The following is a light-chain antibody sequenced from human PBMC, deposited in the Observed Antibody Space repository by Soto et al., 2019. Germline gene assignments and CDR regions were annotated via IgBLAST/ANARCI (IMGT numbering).Light chain of an antibody. Sequence: QSVLTQPASVSGSPGQSITISCTGTSGDVGSYSPVSWYQQLPGKAPKLIIYEVTKRPSGVSNRFSGSNSGNTASLTISGLQAEDEAEYFCCSYAGGDTFFLFGTGTKVTVL. V-gene: IGLV2-23*02. CDR1: SGDVGSYSP. J-gene: IGLJ1*01. CDR2: EVT. CDR3: CSYAGGDTFFL.